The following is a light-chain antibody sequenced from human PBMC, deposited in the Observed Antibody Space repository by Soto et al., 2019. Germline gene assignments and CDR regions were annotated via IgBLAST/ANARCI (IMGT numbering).Light chain of an antibody. V-gene: IGKV3-15*01. Sequence: EVVMTQSPTTLSVSPGERATLSCRASQSVSSNLAWYQQKPGQAPRLLIYGASTRATGIPARFSGSGSGTEFTLTISSLQSEYFALYYCQQYNNWPPWTFGQGTKVEIK. J-gene: IGKJ1*01. CDR3: QQYNNWPPWT. CDR2: GAS. CDR1: QSVSSN.